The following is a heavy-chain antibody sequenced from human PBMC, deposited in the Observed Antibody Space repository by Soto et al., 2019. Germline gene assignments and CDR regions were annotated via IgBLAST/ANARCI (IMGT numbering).Heavy chain of an antibody. V-gene: IGHV3-30-3*01. CDR3: ARDRRQQLVPLDY. CDR1: EFTFSSFA. J-gene: IGHJ4*02. D-gene: IGHD6-13*01. CDR2: ISYDGSHK. Sequence: PGGSLRLSCAASEFTFSSFAIHWVRQAPGKGLEWVSAISYDGSHKYYADSVKGRFTISRDNSKNTLYLQMSSLRPEDTAVYYCARDRRQQLVPLDYWGQGTLVTVSS.